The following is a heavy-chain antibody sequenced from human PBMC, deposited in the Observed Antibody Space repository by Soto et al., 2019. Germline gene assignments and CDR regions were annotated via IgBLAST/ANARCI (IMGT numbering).Heavy chain of an antibody. CDR1: GGSISSYY. CDR3: ARDKVFDFWSGFDY. V-gene: IGHV4-4*08. Sequence: QVQLQESGPGLVKPSETLSLTCTVSGGSISSYYWSWIRQPPGKGLEWIGYIYTSGSTNYNPSLKSRVTMSVDTSKNQFSLKLSSVTAADTAVYYCARDKVFDFWSGFDYWGQGTLVTVSS. J-gene: IGHJ4*02. CDR2: IYTSGST. D-gene: IGHD3-3*01.